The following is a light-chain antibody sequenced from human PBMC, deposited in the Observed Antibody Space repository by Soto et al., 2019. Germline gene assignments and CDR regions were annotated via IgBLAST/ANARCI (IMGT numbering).Light chain of an antibody. CDR3: QQCREWRQIT. CDR2: GAS. CDR1: ESVDRY. Sequence: EIVMTQSPGTLSVSPGERATLSCRASESVDRYLAWYQQKPGQAPRVLIYGASTRATGVPARFSGSGSGTELSLTICSLQCEHFAIYFCQQCREWRQITFRQGTRLE. J-gene: IGKJ5*01. V-gene: IGKV3-15*01.